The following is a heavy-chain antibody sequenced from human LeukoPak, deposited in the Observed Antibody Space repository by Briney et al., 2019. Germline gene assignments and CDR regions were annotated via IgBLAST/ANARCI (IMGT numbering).Heavy chain of an antibody. CDR3: ASYSYGYHDAFDI. J-gene: IGHJ3*02. CDR2: TRNKANSYTT. CDR1: GFTFSDHY. Sequence: SGGSLRLSCAASGFTFSDHYMDWVRQAPGKGLEWVGRTRNKANSYTTEYAASVKGRFTISRDDSKNSLYLQMNSLKTEDTAVYYCASYSYGYHDAFDIWGQGTMVTVSS. V-gene: IGHV3-72*01. D-gene: IGHD5-18*01.